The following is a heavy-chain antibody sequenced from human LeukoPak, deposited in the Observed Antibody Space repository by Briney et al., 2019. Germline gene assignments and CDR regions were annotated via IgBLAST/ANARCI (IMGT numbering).Heavy chain of an antibody. J-gene: IGHJ5*02. CDR2: IIPIFGTA. CDR1: RGTFSSYA. Sequence: SVKVSCKASRGTFSSYAISWVRQAPGQGLEWMGGIIPIFGTANYAQKFQGRVTITADESTSTAYMELSSLRSEDTAVYYCASPGIAAAGWFDPWGQGTLVTVSS. CDR3: ASPGIAAAGWFDP. V-gene: IGHV1-69*13. D-gene: IGHD6-13*01.